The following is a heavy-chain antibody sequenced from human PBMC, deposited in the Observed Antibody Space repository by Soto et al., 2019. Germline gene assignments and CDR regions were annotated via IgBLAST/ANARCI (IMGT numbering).Heavy chain of an antibody. CDR1: GGSISSYY. CDR3: ARSIDHSGYYFSNC. Sequence: SETLSLTCTVSGGSISSYYWSWIRQSPGKGLEWIGYIHYSGSTNYNPSLKSRVTMSIDASRNRFSLKLSSVTAADTAVYYCARSIDHSGYYFSNCWGQGTLDTV. D-gene: IGHD3-22*01. V-gene: IGHV4-59*01. CDR2: IHYSGST. J-gene: IGHJ4*02.